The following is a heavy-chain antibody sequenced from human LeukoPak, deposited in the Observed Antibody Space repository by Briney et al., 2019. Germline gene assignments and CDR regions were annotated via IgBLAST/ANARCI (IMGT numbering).Heavy chain of an antibody. Sequence: GGSLRLSCAASGFTFSSHWMTWVRQAPGKGLEWVANIKEDGTRKNYMDSVKGRFTISRDNAKNSLYLQMSGLRAEDTAVYFCARGGGLDVWGQGATVTVSS. D-gene: IGHD3-16*01. V-gene: IGHV3-7*03. CDR3: ARGGGLDV. CDR1: GFTFSSHW. J-gene: IGHJ6*02. CDR2: IKEDGTRK.